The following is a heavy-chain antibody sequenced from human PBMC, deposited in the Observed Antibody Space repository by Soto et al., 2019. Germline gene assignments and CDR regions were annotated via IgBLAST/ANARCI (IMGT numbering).Heavy chain of an antibody. J-gene: IGHJ3*02. V-gene: IGHV1-69*13. Sequence: SVKVSCKASGGTFSSYAISWVRQAPGQGLEWMGGIIPIFGTANYAQKFQGRVTITADESTSTAYMELSSLRSEDTAVYYCVSTPNAITMIVVVMNDAFDIWGQGTMVTVSS. CDR3: VSTPNAITMIVVVMNDAFDI. CDR2: IIPIFGTA. CDR1: GGTFSSYA. D-gene: IGHD3-22*01.